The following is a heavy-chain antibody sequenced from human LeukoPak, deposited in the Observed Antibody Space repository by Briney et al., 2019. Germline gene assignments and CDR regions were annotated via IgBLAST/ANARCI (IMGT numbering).Heavy chain of an antibody. D-gene: IGHD2-2*01. J-gene: IGHJ6*03. CDR3: ARDRRCSSTSCPEDYYYYYMDV. CDR2: ILTRGGT. Sequence: SEPLSLPCTVSGGSLRRYYRGWIRQPAGKGLGWIGRILTRGGTNYNPSLKSRVTMSVDTSKNQFSLKLSSVTAADTAVYYCARDRRCSSTSCPEDYYYYYMDVWGKGTTVTVSS. CDR1: GGSLRRYY. V-gene: IGHV4-4*07.